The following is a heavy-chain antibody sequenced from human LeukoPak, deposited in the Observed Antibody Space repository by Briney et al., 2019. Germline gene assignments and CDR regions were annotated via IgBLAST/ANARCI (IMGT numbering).Heavy chain of an antibody. CDR1: GGSFSGYY. V-gene: IGHV4-34*01. D-gene: IGHD2-2*01. J-gene: IGHJ4*02. CDR3: VREEVTSAGPY. Sequence: SETLSLTCAVYGGSFSGYYWSWIRQPPGKGLEWTGEINHSGSTNYNPSLKSRVTISVDTSKNQFSLKLSSVTAADTAVYYCVREEVTSAGPYWGQGTLVTVSS. CDR2: INHSGST.